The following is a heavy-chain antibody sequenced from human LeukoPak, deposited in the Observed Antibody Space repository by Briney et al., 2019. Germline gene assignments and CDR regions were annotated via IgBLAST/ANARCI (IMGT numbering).Heavy chain of an antibody. V-gene: IGHV3-30*03. CDR2: ISYDGSNK. Sequence: GGSLRLSCAASGFTFSSYGMHWVRQAPGKGLEWVAVISYDGSNKYYADSVKGRFTISRDNSKNTLYLQMNSLRSDDTAVYYCARDNPLGKVTGGLDYWGQGTLVTVSS. CDR3: ARDNPLGKVTGGLDY. CDR1: GFTFSSYG. D-gene: IGHD2-15*01. J-gene: IGHJ4*02.